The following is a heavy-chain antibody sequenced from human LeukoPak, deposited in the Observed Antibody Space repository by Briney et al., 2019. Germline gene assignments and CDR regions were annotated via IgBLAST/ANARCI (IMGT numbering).Heavy chain of an antibody. CDR1: GFTFSSYT. J-gene: IGHJ4*02. CDR2: ISSTSIYI. V-gene: IGHV3-21*01. Sequence: GGSLRLSCAASGFTFSSYTMDWVRHAPGRGLEWVSSISSTSIYIYYTDSVKGRLTITRDNAKNSLYLQMNSLRADDTAVYYCASKMGMEDWGQGTLVTVSS. CDR3: ASKMGMED. D-gene: IGHD7-27*01.